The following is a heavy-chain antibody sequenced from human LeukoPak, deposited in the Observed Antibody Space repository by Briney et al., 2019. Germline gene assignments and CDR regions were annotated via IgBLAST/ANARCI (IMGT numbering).Heavy chain of an antibody. Sequence: AGGSLRLSCAASGITFTIYGMHWVRQAPGKGLEWVALISYDGSNKYYADSVKGRFTISRDNSKNTLYLQMNSLRAEDTAVYYCAKDLADELLSYGMDVWGQGTTVTVSS. V-gene: IGHV3-30*18. CDR2: ISYDGSNK. CDR1: GITFTIYG. CDR3: AKDLADELLSYGMDV. D-gene: IGHD2-2*01. J-gene: IGHJ6*02.